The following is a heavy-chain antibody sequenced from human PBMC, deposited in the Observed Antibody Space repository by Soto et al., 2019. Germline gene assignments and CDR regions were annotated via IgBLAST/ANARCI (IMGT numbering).Heavy chain of an antibody. V-gene: IGHV2-5*02. CDR1: GFSLSTSGVG. CDR3: AHIFNYYDSSGYSIFDY. D-gene: IGHD3-22*01. J-gene: IGHJ4*02. CDR2: IYWDDDK. Sequence: QITLKESGPTLVKPTQTLTLTCTFSGFSLSTSGVGVGWIRQPPGKALEWLALIYWDDDKRYSPSLKSRLTITKDTSKNQVVLTLTNMDPVDTATYYCAHIFNYYDSSGYSIFDYWGQGTLVTVSS.